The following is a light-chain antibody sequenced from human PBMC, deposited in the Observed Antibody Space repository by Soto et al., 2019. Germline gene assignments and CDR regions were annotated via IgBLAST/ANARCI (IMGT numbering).Light chain of an antibody. CDR3: QQYNNWPPET. CDR1: QSVSSSY. Sequence: EIVMTQSPGTLSVSPGERATLSCRASQSVSSSYLTWYQQKPGQAPGLLIYGASTRATGIPARFSGSGSGTEFTLTISSLQSEDFAVYYCQQYNNWPPETFGQGTKVDI. V-gene: IGKV3-15*01. J-gene: IGKJ1*01. CDR2: GAS.